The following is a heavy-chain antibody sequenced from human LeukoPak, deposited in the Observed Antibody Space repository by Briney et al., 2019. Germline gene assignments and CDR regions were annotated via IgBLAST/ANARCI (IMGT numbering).Heavy chain of an antibody. Sequence: ASVRASCKASGYTFTSYDINWVRQATGQGLEWMGWMNPNSGNTGYAQKFQGRVTMTRNTSISTAYMELSSLRSEDTAVYYCARGYRGRSITMVRGVSNHLDYWGQGTLVTVSS. J-gene: IGHJ4*02. CDR2: MNPNSGNT. V-gene: IGHV1-8*01. CDR3: ARGYRGRSITMVRGVSNHLDY. D-gene: IGHD3-10*01. CDR1: GYTFTSYD.